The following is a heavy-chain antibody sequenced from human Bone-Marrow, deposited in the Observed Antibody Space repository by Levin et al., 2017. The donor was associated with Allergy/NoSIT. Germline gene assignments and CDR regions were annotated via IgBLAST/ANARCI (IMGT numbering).Heavy chain of an antibody. J-gene: IGHJ4*02. V-gene: IGHV3-9*01. CDR2: ISWDSGRI. Sequence: GGSLRLSCATSGFSFDDFAIHWVRQAPGKGLEWVSSISWDSGRIGYADSVKGRFSISRDNAKNSLYLEMNSLRAEDTAFYYCARGGYGGLAFDYWGQGTLVTVSS. CDR1: GFSFDDFA. CDR3: ARGGYGGLAFDY. D-gene: IGHD5-18*01.